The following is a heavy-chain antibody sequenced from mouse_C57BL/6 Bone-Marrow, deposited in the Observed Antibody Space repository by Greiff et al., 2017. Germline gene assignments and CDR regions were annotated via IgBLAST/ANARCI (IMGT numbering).Heavy chain of an antibody. Sequence: VQLQQPGAELVKPGASVQLSCKASGYTFTSYWLHWVKQRPGRGLAWIGRIVPTSGGTKYNEKFTSKATLTVDKPSSTAYMLLSSLTSEDSAVYYCARLGSGTYWYFDVWGTGTTVTGYS. CDR2: IVPTSGGT. CDR1: GYTFTSYW. CDR3: ARLGSGTYWYFDV. J-gene: IGHJ1*03. V-gene: IGHV1-72*01. D-gene: IGHD1-1*01.